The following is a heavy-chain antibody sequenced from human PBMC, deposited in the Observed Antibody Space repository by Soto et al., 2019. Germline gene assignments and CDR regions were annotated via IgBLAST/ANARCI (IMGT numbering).Heavy chain of an antibody. CDR2: ISPAGGTI. CDR1: GFTFSDYG. CDR3: ARGSAHVEGRNFGY. V-gene: IGHV3-21*01. Sequence: EVHLVESGGGLVKPGGSLRVSCTASGFTFSDYGMHWVRQAPGKGLEWVSSISPAGGTIYYADSVKGRFTISRDNAKNSLFLQMNSLRAEDTAVYSCARGSAHVEGRNFGYWGQGTLVTVSS. J-gene: IGHJ4*02.